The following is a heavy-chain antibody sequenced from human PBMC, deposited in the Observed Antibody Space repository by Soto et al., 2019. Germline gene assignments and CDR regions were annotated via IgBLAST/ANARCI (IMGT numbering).Heavy chain of an antibody. CDR3: ARAPRGNYGYPSYFDY. V-gene: IGHV4-31*03. Sequence: PSETLSLTCTVSGGSISSGGYYWSWIRQHPGKGLEWIGYIYYSGSTYYNPSLKSRVTISVDTSKNQFSLKLSSVTAADTAVYYCARAPRGNYGYPSYFDYWGQRTLVTVSS. CDR1: GGSISSGGYY. D-gene: IGHD3-10*01. CDR2: IYYSGST. J-gene: IGHJ4*02.